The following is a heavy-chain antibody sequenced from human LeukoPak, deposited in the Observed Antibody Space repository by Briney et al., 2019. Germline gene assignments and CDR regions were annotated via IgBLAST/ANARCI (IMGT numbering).Heavy chain of an antibody. D-gene: IGHD5-18*01. V-gene: IGHV1-2*02. Sequence: GASVTVSCKASGYTFTGYYMHWVRQAPGQGLEXMGWINPNSGGTNYAQKFQGRVTMTRDTSISTAYMELSRLRSDDTAVYYCARGNFGYSYLCYWGQGTLVTVSS. CDR1: GYTFTGYY. CDR2: INPNSGGT. CDR3: ARGNFGYSYLCY. J-gene: IGHJ4*02.